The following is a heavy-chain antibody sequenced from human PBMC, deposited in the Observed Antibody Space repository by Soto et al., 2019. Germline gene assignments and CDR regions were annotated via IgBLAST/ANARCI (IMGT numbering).Heavy chain of an antibody. CDR3: ARGDPPLWFGE. D-gene: IGHD3-10*01. V-gene: IGHV3-11*05. CDR2: ISSSSSYT. Sequence: GGSLRLSCAASGFTFSDYYMSWIRQAPGKGLEWVSYISSSSSYTDYADSVKGRFTISRDNAKNSLYLQMNSLRAEDTAVYYCARGDPPLWFGEGGQGTTVTVSS. CDR1: GFTFSDYY. J-gene: IGHJ6*02.